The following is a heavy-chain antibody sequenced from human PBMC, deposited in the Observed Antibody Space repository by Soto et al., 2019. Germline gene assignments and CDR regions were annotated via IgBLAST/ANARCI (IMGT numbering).Heavy chain of an antibody. D-gene: IGHD4-17*01. J-gene: IGHJ6*02. Sequence: ASVKVSCKASGGTFSSYAISWVRQAPGQGLKWMGGIIPIFGTANYAQKFQGRVTITADESTSTAYMELSSLRSEDTAVYYCARDYGDYMNYYGMDVWGQGTTVTVSS. CDR3: ARDYGDYMNYYGMDV. V-gene: IGHV1-69*13. CDR2: IIPIFGTA. CDR1: GGTFSSYA.